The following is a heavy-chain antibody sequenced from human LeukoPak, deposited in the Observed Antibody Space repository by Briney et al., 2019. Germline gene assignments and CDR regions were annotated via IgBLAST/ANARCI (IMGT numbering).Heavy chain of an antibody. Sequence: ASVKVSCKASGYTFTSYYMHWVRQAPGQGLEWMGIINPSGGSTSYAQKFQGRVTMTRDMSTSTVYMELSSLRSEDTAVYYCAKDKRGYSSSPIWFDPWGQGTLVTVSS. D-gene: IGHD6-6*01. CDR3: AKDKRGYSSSPIWFDP. V-gene: IGHV1-46*01. J-gene: IGHJ5*02. CDR1: GYTFTSYY. CDR2: INPSGGST.